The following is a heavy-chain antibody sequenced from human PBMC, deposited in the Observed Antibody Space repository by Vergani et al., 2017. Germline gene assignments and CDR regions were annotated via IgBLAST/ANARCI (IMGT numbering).Heavy chain of an antibody. J-gene: IGHJ2*01. D-gene: IGHD2-15*01. V-gene: IGHV4-38-2*01. CDR3: AREALGYCSGGSCYLYWYFDL. Sequence: QVQLQESGPGLVKPSETLSLTCAVSGYSISSGYYWGWIRQPPGKGLEWIGSISHSGSTYYNPSLKSRVTISVDTSKNQFSLKLSSVTAADTAVYYCAREALGYCSGGSCYLYWYFDLWGRGTLVTVSS. CDR1: GYSISSGYY. CDR2: ISHSGST.